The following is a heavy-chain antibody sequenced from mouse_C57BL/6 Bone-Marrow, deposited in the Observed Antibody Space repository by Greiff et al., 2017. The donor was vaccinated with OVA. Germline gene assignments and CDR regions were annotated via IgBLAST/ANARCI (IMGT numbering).Heavy chain of an antibody. CDR2: IYPSHSEN. D-gene: IGHD2-5*01. J-gene: IGHJ3*01. Sequence: QVQLQQPGAELVRPGSSVKLSCKASGYTFTSYWMDWVKQRPVQGLEWIGNIYPSHSENPYNQKFKDKATLTVDQYSSTAYMQLSILTSEDSTVYYCARSAYYSNYAWFAYWGQGTLVTVSA. V-gene: IGHV1-61*01. CDR1: GYTFTSYW. CDR3: ARSAYYSNYAWFAY.